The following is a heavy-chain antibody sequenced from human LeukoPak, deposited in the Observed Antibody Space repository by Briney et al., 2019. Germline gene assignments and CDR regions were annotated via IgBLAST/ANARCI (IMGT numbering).Heavy chain of an antibody. D-gene: IGHD1-1*01. CDR1: GFTFSNYG. CDR3: ARDTTNSFDY. J-gene: IGHJ4*02. V-gene: IGHV3-33*01. CDR2: IWYDGSNK. Sequence: PGGSLRLSCAASGFTFSNYGMHWVRQAPGKGLEWVTFIWYDGSNKYYADSVKGRFIISRDNSKNTLYLQMNSLRAEDMAIYYCARDTTNSFDYWGQGTLVTVSS.